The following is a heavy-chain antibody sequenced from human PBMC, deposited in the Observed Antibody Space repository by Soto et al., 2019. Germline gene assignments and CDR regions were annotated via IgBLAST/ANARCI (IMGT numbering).Heavy chain of an antibody. CDR1: GFTFSSYA. V-gene: IGHV3-30-3*01. CDR2: ISYDGSNK. D-gene: IGHD2-2*01. J-gene: IGHJ4*02. Sequence: GGSLRLSCAASGFTFSSYAMHWVRQAPGKGLEWVAVISYDGSNKYYADSVKGRFTISRDNSKNTLYLQMNSLRAEDTAVYYCARDRGVAGYCSSTSCYLTYWGQGTLVTVSS. CDR3: ARDRGVAGYCSSTSCYLTY.